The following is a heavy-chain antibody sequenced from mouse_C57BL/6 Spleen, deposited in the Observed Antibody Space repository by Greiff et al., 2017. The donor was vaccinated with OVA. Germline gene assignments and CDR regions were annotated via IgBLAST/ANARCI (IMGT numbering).Heavy chain of an antibody. V-gene: IGHV1-19*01. J-gene: IGHJ2*01. CDR3: ARWNWDEADY. D-gene: IGHD4-1*01. CDR1: GYTFTDYY. CDR2: INPYNGGT. Sequence: VQLKESGPVLVKPGASVKMSCKASGYTFTDYYMNWVKQSHGKSLEWIGVINPYNGGTSYNQKFKGKATLTVDKSSSTAYMELNSLTSEDSAVYYCARWNWDEADYWGQGTTLTVSS.